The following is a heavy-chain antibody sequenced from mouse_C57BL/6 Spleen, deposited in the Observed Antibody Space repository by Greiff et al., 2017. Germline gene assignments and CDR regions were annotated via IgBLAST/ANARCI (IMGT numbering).Heavy chain of an antibody. V-gene: IGHV1-80*01. CDR3: AGYYYGSSNWYFDV. J-gene: IGHJ1*03. CDR2: IYPGDGDT. CDR1: GYAFSSYW. Sequence: VKLMESGAELVKPGASVKISCKASGYAFSSYWMNWVKQRPGKGLEWIGQIYPGDGDTNYNGKFKGKATLTADKSSSTAYMQLSSLTSEDSAVYFCAGYYYGSSNWYFDVWGTGTTVTVSS. D-gene: IGHD1-1*01.